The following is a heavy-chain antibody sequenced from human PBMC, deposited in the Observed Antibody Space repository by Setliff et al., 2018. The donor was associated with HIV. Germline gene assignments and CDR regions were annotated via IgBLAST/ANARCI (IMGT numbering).Heavy chain of an antibody. CDR3: ATTRGYCSGGSCYSPPYMDV. Sequence: GESLKISCKGSGYSFTSYWINWVRQMPGKGLEWMGRIDPSDSYTNYNPSFQGHVTISADKSISTAYLQWSSLKASDTAIYYCATTRGYCSGGSCYSPPYMDVWGKGTTVTVSS. CDR1: GYSFTSYW. J-gene: IGHJ6*03. D-gene: IGHD2-15*01. CDR2: IDPSDSYT. V-gene: IGHV5-10-1*01.